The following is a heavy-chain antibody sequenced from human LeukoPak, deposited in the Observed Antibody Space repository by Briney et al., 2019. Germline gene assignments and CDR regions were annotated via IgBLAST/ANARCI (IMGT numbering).Heavy chain of an antibody. CDR3: ARAEQIVVRTMYV. CDR1: GYTFTSYG. CDR2: ISTYNGNT. J-gene: IGHJ6*02. D-gene: IGHD2-2*01. V-gene: IGHV1-18*01. Sequence: ASVKVSCKASGYTFTSYGISWVRQAPGQGLEWMGWISTYNGNTNYPQKLQGRVTMTTDTSTSTAYMELRSLRSDDTAVYYCARAEQIVVRTMYVWGQGTTVTVSS.